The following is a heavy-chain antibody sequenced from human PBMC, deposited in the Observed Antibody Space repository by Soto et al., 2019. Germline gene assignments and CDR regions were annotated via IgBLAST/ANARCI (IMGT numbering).Heavy chain of an antibody. D-gene: IGHD4-4*01. J-gene: IGHJ3*02. CDR3: ARDRTNGLYSNDAFDI. CDR1: GFTFNIYT. Sequence: GGSLRLSCAASGFTFNIYTMNWVRQAPGKGLEWVSSISSGSTYISYADSVKGRFIISRDNAKNSLYLQMISLGVEDTAVYYCARDRTNGLYSNDAFDIWGQGTMVTVSS. V-gene: IGHV3-21*06. CDR2: ISSGSTYI.